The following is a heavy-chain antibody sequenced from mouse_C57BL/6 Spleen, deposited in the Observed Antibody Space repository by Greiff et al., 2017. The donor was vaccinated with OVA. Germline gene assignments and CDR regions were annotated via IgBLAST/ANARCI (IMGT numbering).Heavy chain of an antibody. J-gene: IGHJ4*01. CDR2: IWRGGST. CDR1: GFSLTSYG. CDR3: ARTLLHGGAMDY. Sequence: VQLQQSGPGLVQPSQSLSITCTVSGFSLTSYGVHWVRQSPGKGLEWLGVIWRGGSTAYNAAFISRLSISKDNSKSQVFFKMNRLQDDDAAIDDSARTLLHGGAMDYWGQGTSVTVSS. D-gene: IGHD1-1*01. V-gene: IGHV2-2*01.